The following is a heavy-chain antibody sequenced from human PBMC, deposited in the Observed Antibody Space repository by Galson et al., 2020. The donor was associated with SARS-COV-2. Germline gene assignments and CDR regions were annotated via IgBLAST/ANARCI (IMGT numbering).Heavy chain of an antibody. Sequence: GGSLRLSCAASGFTFSSYWMSWVRQAPGKGLEWVANIKQDGSAKYYVDSVKGRFTISRDNAKNSLYLQMNSLRAEDTAVYYCARDTTTVTTTGGGGEYYYYYGMDGWGQGTTVTVSS. V-gene: IGHV3-7*01. D-gene: IGHD4-17*01. CDR1: GFTFSSYW. J-gene: IGHJ6*02. CDR2: IKQDGSAK. CDR3: ARDTTTVTTTGGGGEYYYYYGMDG.